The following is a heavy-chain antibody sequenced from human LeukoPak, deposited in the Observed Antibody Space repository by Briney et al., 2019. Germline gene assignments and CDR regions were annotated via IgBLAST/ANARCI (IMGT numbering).Heavy chain of an antibody. CDR1: GFIFSSYV. CDR2: ISGNGKST. J-gene: IGHJ6*02. Sequence: GGSLRLSCGASGFIFSSYVMNWVRQAPGKRLEWVSGISGNGKSTYSADSVKGRFTISRDNSKNTLFLQMNSLRAEDTALYYCATQVLNPYYYYYAMDVWGQGTTVTVSS. V-gene: IGHV3-23*01. CDR3: ATQVLNPYYYYYAMDV. D-gene: IGHD4/OR15-4a*01.